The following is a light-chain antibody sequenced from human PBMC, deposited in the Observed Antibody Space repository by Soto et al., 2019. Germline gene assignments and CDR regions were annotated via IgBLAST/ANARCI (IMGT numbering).Light chain of an antibody. CDR1: RSISSW. CDR2: KAS. Sequence: DIQMTQSPSTLSASVGDRVTITCRASRSISSWLAWYQQKPGKAPNLLIYKASTLESGVPSGFSGSGSGTEFTLTISSLQPDDFATYYCQQYNTYPLTFGGGTKVDIK. V-gene: IGKV1-5*03. J-gene: IGKJ4*01. CDR3: QQYNTYPLT.